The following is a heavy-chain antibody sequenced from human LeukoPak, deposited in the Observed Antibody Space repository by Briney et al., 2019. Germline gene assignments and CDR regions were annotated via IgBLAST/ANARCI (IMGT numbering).Heavy chain of an antibody. CDR3: ARSVLSRSTPDY. D-gene: IGHD2-15*01. Sequence: PGRSLRLSCAASGFTFNSYAMHWVRQAPGKGMEWVAVISYDGSNEYYADSVKGRFTISRDNSKNTLYLQVNSLRAEDTAVYYCARSVLSRSTPDYWGQGTLVTVSS. CDR2: ISYDGSNE. V-gene: IGHV3-30-3*01. CDR1: GFTFNSYA. J-gene: IGHJ4*02.